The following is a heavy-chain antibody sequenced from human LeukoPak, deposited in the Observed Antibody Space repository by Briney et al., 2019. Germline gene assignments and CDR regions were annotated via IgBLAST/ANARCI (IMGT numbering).Heavy chain of an antibody. J-gene: IGHJ4*02. D-gene: IGHD5-12*01. CDR3: TTTNVVATISPDY. Sequence: PGGSLRLSCAASGFTFSNAWMSWVRQAPGKGLEWVGRIKSKTDGGTTDYAAPVKGRFTISRDDSKNTLYLQVNSLKTEDTAVYYCTTTNVVATISPDYWGQGTLVTVSS. CDR2: IKSKTDGGTT. CDR1: GFTFSNAW. V-gene: IGHV3-15*01.